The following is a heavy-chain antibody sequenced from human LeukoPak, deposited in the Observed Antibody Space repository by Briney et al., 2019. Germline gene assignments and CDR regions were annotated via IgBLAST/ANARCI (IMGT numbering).Heavy chain of an antibody. V-gene: IGHV3-23*01. D-gene: IGHD3-22*01. Sequence: GGSLRLSCAASGFTFSSYGMSWVRQAPGKGLEWVSAISGSGGSTYYADSVKGRFTISRDNSNSTLYLQMNSLRAEDTAVYYCAKEPSRRNSSGYKRTKDYWGQGTLVTVSS. J-gene: IGHJ4*02. CDR2: ISGSGGST. CDR1: GFTFSSYG. CDR3: AKEPSRRNSSGYKRTKDY.